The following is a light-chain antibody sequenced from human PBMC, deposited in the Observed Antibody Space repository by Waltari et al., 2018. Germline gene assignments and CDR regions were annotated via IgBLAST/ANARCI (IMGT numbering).Light chain of an antibody. J-gene: IGKJ2*01. Sequence: EIVLTQSPGTLSLSPGERVTPSCRASQSINKNFLAWYQQKLGQAPRLLIYSTSSRAAGIPDRFVGSGSGTDFTLTITRLEPEDFALYHCQQYDTSPYTFGQGTKLEIK. V-gene: IGKV3-20*01. CDR2: STS. CDR3: QQYDTSPYT. CDR1: QSINKNF.